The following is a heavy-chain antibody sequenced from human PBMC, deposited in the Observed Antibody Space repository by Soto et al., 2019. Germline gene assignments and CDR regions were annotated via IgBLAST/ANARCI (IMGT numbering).Heavy chain of an antibody. CDR2: ISSSGSIM. CDR3: ARGPYGMDV. CDR1: VFTFSSYE. Sequence: LRLSFAASVFTFSSYEMNWVRQAPGKGLEWVSYISSSGSIMYYADSVKGRFTISRDNAKKSLYLQMNSLRAEDTAVYYCARGPYGMDVWGQGHTVTVS. V-gene: IGHV3-48*03. J-gene: IGHJ6*02.